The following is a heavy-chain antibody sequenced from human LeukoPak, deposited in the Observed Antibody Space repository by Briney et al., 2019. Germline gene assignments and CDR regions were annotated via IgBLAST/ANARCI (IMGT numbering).Heavy chain of an antibody. Sequence: SVKVSCKASGGTFSSYAISWVRQAPGQGLEWMGGIIPLFVIANYAQKFQGRVTITADKSTSTAYMELSSLRSEDTAVYYCARALGHYYDSSGYPSYWYFDLWGRGTLVTVSS. D-gene: IGHD3-22*01. V-gene: IGHV1-69*10. CDR3: ARALGHYYDSSGYPSYWYFDL. J-gene: IGHJ2*01. CDR2: IIPLFVIA. CDR1: GGTFSSYA.